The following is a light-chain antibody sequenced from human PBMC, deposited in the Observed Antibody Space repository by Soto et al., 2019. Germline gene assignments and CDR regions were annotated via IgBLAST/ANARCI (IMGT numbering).Light chain of an antibody. V-gene: IGLV2-23*02. CDR2: EDS. Sequence: QSALTQPASVSGSPGQSITISCTGTSSDVGSYNVVSWYQQHPGKAPKLMSYEDSKRPSGVSNRFSGSKSGNTASLTISGLQAEDEADDYCCSYAGSSTFRVFGGGTKLTVL. J-gene: IGLJ2*01. CDR1: SSDVGSYNV. CDR3: CSYAGSSTFRV.